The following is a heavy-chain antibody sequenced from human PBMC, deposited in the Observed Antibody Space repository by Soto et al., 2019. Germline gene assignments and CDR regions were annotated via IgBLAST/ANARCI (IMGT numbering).Heavy chain of an antibody. Sequence: EVQLVESGGGLVQPGGSLRLSCAASGFTFSSYSMNWVRQAPGKGLEWVSYISSSSSTIYYADSVKGRFTISRDNAKNSLYLQMNSLRDEDTAVYYCARGYDILPGDWFDPWGQGTLVTVSS. CDR2: ISSSSSTI. CDR3: ARGYDILPGDWFDP. V-gene: IGHV3-48*02. CDR1: GFTFSSYS. D-gene: IGHD3-9*01. J-gene: IGHJ5*02.